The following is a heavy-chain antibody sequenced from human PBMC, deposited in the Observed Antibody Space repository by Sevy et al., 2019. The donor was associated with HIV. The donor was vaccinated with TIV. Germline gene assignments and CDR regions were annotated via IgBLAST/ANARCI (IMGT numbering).Heavy chain of an antibody. CDR2: ISAYNGNT. CDR1: GYTFTSYG. Sequence: ASVKVSCKASGYTFTSYGISWVRQAPGQGLEWMGWISAYNGNTNYAQKLQGRVTMTTDTSTSTVYMELRSLRSDDTAVYYCAREETYFGGDCYSPDDAFDIWGQGTMVTVSS. J-gene: IGHJ3*02. CDR3: AREETYFGGDCYSPDDAFDI. V-gene: IGHV1-18*04. D-gene: IGHD2-21*02.